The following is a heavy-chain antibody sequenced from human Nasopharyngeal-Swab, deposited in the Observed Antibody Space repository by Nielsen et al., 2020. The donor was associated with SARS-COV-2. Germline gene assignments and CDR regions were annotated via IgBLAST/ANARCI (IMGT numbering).Heavy chain of an antibody. D-gene: IGHD5-18*01. V-gene: IGHV3-30*18. CDR2: ISYDGSNK. CDR3: AKDQNGYSFGHFLF. CDR1: GFTFSSYG. Sequence: GESLKISCAASGFTFSSYGMHWVRQAPGKGLEWVAVISYDGSNKYYADSVKGRFTISRDNSKNTLYLQMNSLRAEDTAVYYCAKDQNGYSFGHFLFWGQGTLVTVSS. J-gene: IGHJ4*02.